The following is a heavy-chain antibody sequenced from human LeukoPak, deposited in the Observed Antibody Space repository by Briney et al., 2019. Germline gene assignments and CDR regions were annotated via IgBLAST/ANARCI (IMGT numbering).Heavy chain of an antibody. V-gene: IGHV3-23*01. CDR1: GFSVNSNY. D-gene: IGHD3-10*01. Sequence: PGGSLRLSCAASGFSVNSNYMSWVRQAPGKGLEWVSAISGSGGSTYYADSVKGRFTISRDNSKNTLYLQMNSLRAEDTAVYYCAKGKRYYGSGSYYPTSFDPWGQGTLVTVSS. J-gene: IGHJ5*02. CDR2: ISGSGGST. CDR3: AKGKRYYGSGSYYPTSFDP.